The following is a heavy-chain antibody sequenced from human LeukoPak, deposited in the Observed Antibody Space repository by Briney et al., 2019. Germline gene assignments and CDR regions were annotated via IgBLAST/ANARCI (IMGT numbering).Heavy chain of an antibody. J-gene: IGHJ6*02. CDR1: GGSISSYY. Sequence: PSETLSLTCTVSGGSISSYYWSWIRQPPGKGLEWIGYIYYSGSTNYNPSLKSRVTISVDTSKNQFSLKLSSVTAADTAVYYCARTLGYGLGSYQFSVWGQGTKVTVSS. CDR3: ARTLGYGLGSYQFSV. CDR2: IYYSGST. V-gene: IGHV4-59*12. D-gene: IGHD3-10*01.